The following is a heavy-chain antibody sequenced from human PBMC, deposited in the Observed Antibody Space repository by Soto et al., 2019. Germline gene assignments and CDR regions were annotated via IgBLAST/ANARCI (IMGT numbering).Heavy chain of an antibody. J-gene: IGHJ3*02. CDR1: GGTFSSYT. D-gene: IGHD3-10*01. Sequence: VQLVQSGAEVKKPGSSVKVSCKASGGTFSSYTISWVRQAPGQGLEWMGRIIPILGIANYAQKFQGRVTITADKSTSTAYMELSSLRSEDTAVYYCAREGDGSGSYDAFDIWGQGTMVTVSS. CDR3: AREGDGSGSYDAFDI. CDR2: IIPILGIA. V-gene: IGHV1-69*08.